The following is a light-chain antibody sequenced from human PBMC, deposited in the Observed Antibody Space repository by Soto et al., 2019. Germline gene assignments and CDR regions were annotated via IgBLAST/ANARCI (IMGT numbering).Light chain of an antibody. J-gene: IGKJ2*01. Sequence: EIVMTQSPATLSVSPGERVTLSCRASQSVSSNLAWYQQKPGQAPSLLIYGASTRATGIPARFSGSGSGTEFTLTISSLQSEDFAVYYCQQYNNWPPRYTFGQGTKLEIK. CDR2: GAS. V-gene: IGKV3-15*01. CDR1: QSVSSN. CDR3: QQYNNWPPRYT.